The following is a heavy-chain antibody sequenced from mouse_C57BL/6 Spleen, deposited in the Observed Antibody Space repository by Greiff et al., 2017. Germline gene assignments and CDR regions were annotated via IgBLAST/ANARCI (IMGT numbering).Heavy chain of an antibody. CDR1: GYAFSSYW. Sequence: VQLQQSGAELVKPGASVKISCKASGYAFSSYWMNWVKQRPGKGLEWIGQIYPGDGDTNYNGKFKGKATLTADKSSSTAYMQLSSLTSEDSAVYFCARGSYGSSYRFAYWGQGTLVTVSA. CDR3: ARGSYGSSYRFAY. J-gene: IGHJ3*01. CDR2: IYPGDGDT. D-gene: IGHD1-1*01. V-gene: IGHV1-80*01.